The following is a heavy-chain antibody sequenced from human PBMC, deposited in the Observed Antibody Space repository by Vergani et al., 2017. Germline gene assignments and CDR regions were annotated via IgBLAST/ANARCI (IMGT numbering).Heavy chain of an antibody. CDR2: IHHSGDT. D-gene: IGHD3-10*01. V-gene: IGHV4-38-2*01. CDR1: DSSIMTNPY. J-gene: IGHJ6*02. Sequence: QVQLQESGPGLVKPSETLTLTCDVSDSSIMTNPYWGWFRQSPGKGLEWIGCIHHSGDTHYNSSLKCRVSISLVSSSKFSLSLTSVTAADTAIYYCARHRGSGGFFPSSYFYGMDVWGHGTTVTVSS. CDR3: ARHRGSGGFFPSSYFYGMDV.